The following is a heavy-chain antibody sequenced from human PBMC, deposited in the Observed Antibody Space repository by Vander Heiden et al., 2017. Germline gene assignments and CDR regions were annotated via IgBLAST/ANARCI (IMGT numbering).Heavy chain of an antibody. D-gene: IGHD3-22*01. CDR1: GFTFSSYE. V-gene: IGHV3-48*03. Sequence: GALVQPGGSLRLPCAASGFTFSSYEMNRVRQAPGKGLAWVSYISSSGSTIYYADSVKGRFTITRDNAKNSLYLQMNSLRAEDTAVYYCARDYYYDSSGYPNYYYYGMDVWGQGTTVTVSS. CDR3: ARDYYYDSSGYPNYYYYGMDV. CDR2: ISSSGSTI. J-gene: IGHJ6*02.